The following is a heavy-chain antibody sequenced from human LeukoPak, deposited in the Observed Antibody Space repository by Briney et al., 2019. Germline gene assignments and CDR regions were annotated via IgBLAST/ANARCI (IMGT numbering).Heavy chain of an antibody. CDR3: ARAGESSTSQRDYYYYYMDV. V-gene: IGHV1-69*13. J-gene: IGHJ6*03. CDR2: IIPIFGTA. CDR1: GYTFTSYD. Sequence: ASVKVSCKASGYTFTSYDISWVRQAPGQGLEWMGGIIPIFGTANYAQKFQGRVTITADESTSTAYMELSSLRSEDTAVYYCARAGESSTSQRDYYYYYMDVWGKGTTVTVSS. D-gene: IGHD2-2*01.